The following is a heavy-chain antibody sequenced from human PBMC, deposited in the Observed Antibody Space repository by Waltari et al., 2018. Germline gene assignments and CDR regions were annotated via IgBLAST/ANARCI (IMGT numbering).Heavy chain of an antibody. V-gene: IGHV4-59*01. D-gene: IGHD3-3*01. CDR1: GGPISSYY. Sequence: QVQLQESGPGLVKPSETLSLTFPVSGGPISSYYWSWIRQPQGKGLEWIGYIYYSGSPNYNPDLQSTVTIAVDTSKNQFSLKLSSVTAADTAVYYCATYDIWSGYSDYWGQGTLVTVSS. J-gene: IGHJ4*02. CDR3: ATYDIWSGYSDY. CDR2: IYYSGSP.